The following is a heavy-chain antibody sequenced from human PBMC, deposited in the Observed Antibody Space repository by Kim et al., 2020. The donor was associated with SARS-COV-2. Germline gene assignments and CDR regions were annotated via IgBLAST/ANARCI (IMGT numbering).Heavy chain of an antibody. CDR3: AREVQYSYGYYFDY. Sequence: AQKFQGRVTMTRDTSTSTVYMELSSLRSEDTAVYYCAREVQYSYGYYFDYWGQGTLVTVSS. J-gene: IGHJ4*02. D-gene: IGHD5-18*01. V-gene: IGHV1-46*01.